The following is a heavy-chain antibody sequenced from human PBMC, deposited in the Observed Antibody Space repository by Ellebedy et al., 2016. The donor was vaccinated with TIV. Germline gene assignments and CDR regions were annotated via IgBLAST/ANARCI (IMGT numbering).Heavy chain of an antibody. J-gene: IGHJ6*02. CDR2: IWYDGSTK. D-gene: IGHD4-17*01. Sequence: GESLKISCAASGLTLSKHSMNWVRQAPGKGLEWVAVIWYDGSTKFYADSVKGRFTISRDESKNTLYMQMNGLRTEDTAIYYCARESRDGDYGRGLDVWGQGTTVTVSS. V-gene: IGHV3-30*07. CDR1: GLTLSKHS. CDR3: ARESRDGDYGRGLDV.